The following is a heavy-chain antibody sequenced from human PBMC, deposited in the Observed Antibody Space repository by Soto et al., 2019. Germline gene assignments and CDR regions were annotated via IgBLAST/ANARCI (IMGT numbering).Heavy chain of an antibody. D-gene: IGHD3-9*01. V-gene: IGHV3-21*01. Sequence: GWSLRLSCASSVFTFISYSMNWVRQAPGKGLEWVSSISSSSSYIYYADSVKGRFTISRDNAKNSLYLQMNSLRAEDTAVYYCARAKGEYFDWLSYGMDVWGQGTTVTVSS. CDR1: VFTFISYS. J-gene: IGHJ6*02. CDR3: ARAKGEYFDWLSYGMDV. CDR2: ISSSSSYI.